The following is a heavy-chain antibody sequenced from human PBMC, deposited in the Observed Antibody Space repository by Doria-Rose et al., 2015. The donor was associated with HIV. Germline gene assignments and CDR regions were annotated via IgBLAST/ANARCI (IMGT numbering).Heavy chain of an antibody. V-gene: IGHV2-26*01. CDR1: GVSLSSPGMG. D-gene: IGHD6-13*01. J-gene: IGHJ4*02. CDR3: ARIKSSRWYHKYYFDF. CDR2: IFSDDER. Sequence: QITLKESGPVLVKPTETLTLTCTVSGVSLSSPGMGVSWICQPPGKALEWLANIFSDDERSYKSSRKSRLTISRGTSKSQVVLTMTDMDPVDTATYYCARIKSSRWYHKYYFDFWGQGTLVIVSA.